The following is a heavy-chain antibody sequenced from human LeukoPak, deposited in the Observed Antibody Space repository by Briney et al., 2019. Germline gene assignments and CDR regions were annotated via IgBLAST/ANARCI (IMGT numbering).Heavy chain of an antibody. D-gene: IGHD1-1*01. CDR1: VGPTNSNY. CDR2: ISNGGTT. V-gene: IGHV4-59*01. Sequence: SETLSLTWTVSVGPTNSNYWSWIRQPPGEGLEWIGYISNGGTTNYNPSLKSRVTISVDKSKNQLSLKLGSVTAADTAVYHCVRLQPNTGEWAFDIWGQGTLVTVS. J-gene: IGHJ3*02. CDR3: VRLQPNTGEWAFDI.